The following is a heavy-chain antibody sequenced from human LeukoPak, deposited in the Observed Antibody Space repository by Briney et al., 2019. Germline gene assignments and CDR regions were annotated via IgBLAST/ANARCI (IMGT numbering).Heavy chain of an antibody. CDR1: GGSISSAGYY. J-gene: IGHJ4*02. V-gene: IGHV4-30-2*01. Sequence: KTSETLSLTCTVSGGSISSAGYYWTWIRQPPRTGLEWIGYIYHDGTTYYNPSLKSRVTISVDRSKNQFSLRLTSVTAADTAVYYCARWADYWGQGTLVTVSS. CDR3: ARWADY. CDR2: IYHDGTT.